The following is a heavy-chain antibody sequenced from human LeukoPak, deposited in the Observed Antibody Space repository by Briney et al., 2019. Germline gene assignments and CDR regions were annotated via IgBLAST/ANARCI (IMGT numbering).Heavy chain of an antibody. D-gene: IGHD6-19*01. CDR2: INTNTGNP. V-gene: IGHV7-4-1*02. CDR1: GYTFTSYA. CDR3: ARTHIDIAVAGPVKVYYYYYMDV. J-gene: IGHJ6*03. Sequence: ASVKVSCKASGYTFTSYAMNWVRQAPGQGLEWMGWINTNTGNPTYAQGFTGRFVFSLDTSVSTAYLQISSLKAEDTAVYYCARTHIDIAVAGPVKVYYYYYMDVWGKGTTVTVSS.